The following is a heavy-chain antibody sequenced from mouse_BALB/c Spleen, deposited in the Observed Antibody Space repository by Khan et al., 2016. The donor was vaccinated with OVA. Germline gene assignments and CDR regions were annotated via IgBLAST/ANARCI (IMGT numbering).Heavy chain of an antibody. Sequence: QVQLKHSGPGLVAPSQSLSITCTVSGFSLTSYGVHWVRQPPGKGLEWLGVIWAGGSTNYNSALMSRLSISKDNSKSQVFLKMNSLQTDDTAMYYCARVHYYGYGCAYWGQGTLVTVSA. CDR3: ARVHYYGYGCAY. CDR2: IWAGGST. CDR1: GFSLTSYG. V-gene: IGHV2-9*02. D-gene: IGHD1-2*01. J-gene: IGHJ3*01.